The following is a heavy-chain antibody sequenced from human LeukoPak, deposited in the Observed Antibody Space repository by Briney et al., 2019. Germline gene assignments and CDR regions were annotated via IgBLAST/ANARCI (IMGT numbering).Heavy chain of an antibody. CDR2: INPNSGGT. J-gene: IGHJ4*02. D-gene: IGHD1-26*01. V-gene: IGHV1-2*04. Sequence: MGWINPNSGGTNYAQKFQGWVTMTRDTSISTAYMELSRLRSDDTAVYYCARGVGVGALDYWGQGTLVTVSS. CDR3: ARGVGVGALDY.